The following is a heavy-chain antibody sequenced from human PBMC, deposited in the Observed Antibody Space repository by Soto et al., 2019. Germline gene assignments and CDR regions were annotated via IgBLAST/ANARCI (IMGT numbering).Heavy chain of an antibody. CDR2: IGYSGAT. CDR1: GGSITSGGSF. CDR3: ARGGASSKWFDP. V-gene: IGHV4-31*03. J-gene: IGHJ5*02. Sequence: SETLSLTCTVSGGSITSGGSFWSWIRQHPGKGPEWIAFIGYSGATSYNPSLASRVTISADTYKSQFSLNLRSVTAADTAVYYCARGGASSKWFDPWGQGTLVTVSS. D-gene: IGHD2-15*01.